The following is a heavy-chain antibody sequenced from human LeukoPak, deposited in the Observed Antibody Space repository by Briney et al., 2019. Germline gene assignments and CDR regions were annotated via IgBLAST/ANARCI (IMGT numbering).Heavy chain of an antibody. J-gene: IGHJ4*02. V-gene: IGHV5-51*01. CDR1: GYSFTSYW. CDR2: IYPGDSDT. CDR3: AGHDTGSYSTY. D-gene: IGHD1-26*01. Sequence: GEPLKISCKGSGYSFTSYWLGWVRQMPGKGLEWMGIIYPGDSDTRFSPSFQGHVTISTDKSISTAYLQRSSLKASNTAMYYCAGHDTGSYSTYWGQGSLVTVSS.